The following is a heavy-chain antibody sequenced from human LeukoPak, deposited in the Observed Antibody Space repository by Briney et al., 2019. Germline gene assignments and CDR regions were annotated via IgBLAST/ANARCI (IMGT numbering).Heavy chain of an antibody. Sequence: ASVKVSCKASGYTFTDYYMHWVRQAPGRGFEWMGWINPNDGDTNYAQKFQGRVTMTRDTSISTAHMEVSRLRSDDTAVYYCARANFLYCSSSTCLFDYWGQGTLVTVSS. CDR1: GYTFTDYY. CDR3: ARANFLYCSSSTCLFDY. CDR2: INPNDGDT. J-gene: IGHJ4*02. V-gene: IGHV1-2*02. D-gene: IGHD2-2*01.